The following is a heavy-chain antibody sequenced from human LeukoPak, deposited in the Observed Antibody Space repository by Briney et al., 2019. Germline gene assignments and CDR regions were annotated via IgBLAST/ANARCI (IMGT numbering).Heavy chain of an antibody. J-gene: IGHJ6*03. D-gene: IGHD3-10*01. CDR1: GFTFSSYE. Sequence: GGSLRLSCAASGFTFSSYEMNWVRQAPGKGLEWVSYISSSGSTIYYADSVKGRFTISRDNAKNSLYLQMNSLRAEDTAVYYCARPGAVLLWFGATQLGYMDVWGKGTTVTISS. CDR2: ISSSGSTI. CDR3: ARPGAVLLWFGATQLGYMDV. V-gene: IGHV3-48*03.